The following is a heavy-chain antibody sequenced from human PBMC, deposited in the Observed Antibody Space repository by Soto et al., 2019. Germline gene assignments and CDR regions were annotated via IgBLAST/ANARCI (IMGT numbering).Heavy chain of an antibody. Sequence: PGGSLRLSCAASGFTFSSYGMHWVRQAPGKGLEWVAVIWYDGSNKYYADSVKGRFTISRDNSKNTLYLQMNSLRAEDTAVYYCASQFADYDSSGPTILEYFQHWGQGTLVTVSS. D-gene: IGHD3-22*01. J-gene: IGHJ1*01. CDR1: GFTFSSYG. V-gene: IGHV3-33*01. CDR3: ASQFADYDSSGPTILEYFQH. CDR2: IWYDGSNK.